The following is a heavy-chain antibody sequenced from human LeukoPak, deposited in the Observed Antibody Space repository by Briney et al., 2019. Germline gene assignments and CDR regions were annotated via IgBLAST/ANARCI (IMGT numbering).Heavy chain of an antibody. V-gene: IGHV3-30*18. CDR3: VKSTRGYFRAFDY. CDR2: ISYDGSNK. D-gene: IGHD2-15*01. CDR1: GFTFSSYG. J-gene: IGHJ4*02. Sequence: GGSLRLSCAASGFTFSSYGMHWVRQAPGKGLEWVAVISYDGSNKYYADSVEGRFTISRDNSKNTLYLQMNSLRAEDTAAYYCVKSTRGYFRAFDYWGQGTLVTVSS.